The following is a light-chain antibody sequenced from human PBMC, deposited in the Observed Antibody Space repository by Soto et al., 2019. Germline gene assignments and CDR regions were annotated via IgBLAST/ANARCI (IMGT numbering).Light chain of an antibody. CDR2: GVN. Sequence: QSALTQPPSASGSPGQSVTISCTGSRSDVGGNDLVSWYQQHPGKAPQLIISGVNKRPSGVPDRFSGSKSGNTASLTVSGVQAEDEADYYCCSYAGRTTLIFGGGTKLTVL. V-gene: IGLV2-8*01. CDR3: CSYAGRTTLI. J-gene: IGLJ2*01. CDR1: RSDVGGNDL.